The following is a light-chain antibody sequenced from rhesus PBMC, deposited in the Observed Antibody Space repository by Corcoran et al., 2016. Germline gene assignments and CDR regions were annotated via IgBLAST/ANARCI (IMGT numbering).Light chain of an antibody. CDR1: QSLLNSSKNKTY. V-gene: IGKV4-1*01. CDR2: WAT. Sequence: DIVMTQSPDSLAVSLGESVSISCRSSQSLLNSSKNKTYFAWYQQKPGQAPKVLISWATARESGVPNRFKGSGAGTDFIISISCLQAEDVAVYYWQQYYSSPLTFGGGTKVEFK. CDR3: QQYYSSPLT. J-gene: IGKJ4*01.